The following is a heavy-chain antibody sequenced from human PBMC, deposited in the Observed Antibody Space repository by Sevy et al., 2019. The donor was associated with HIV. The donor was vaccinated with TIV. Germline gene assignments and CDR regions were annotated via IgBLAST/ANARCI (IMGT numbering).Heavy chain of an antibody. V-gene: IGHV4-59*08. D-gene: IGHD3-16*01. Sequence: SETLSLTCSVSSGSIGNYYWYWIRQPPGRGLEWLGLIYYSGNTNYNPSLKSCVTMSIDTSKNQFSLGLSSLTAADTAVYYCARRAFLGGYFDSWGQWILVTVSS. CDR1: SGSIGNYY. CDR2: IYYSGNT. J-gene: IGHJ4*03. CDR3: ARRAFLGGYFDS.